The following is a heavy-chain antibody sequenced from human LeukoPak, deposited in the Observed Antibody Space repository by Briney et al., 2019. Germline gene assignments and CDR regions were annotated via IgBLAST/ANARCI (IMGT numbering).Heavy chain of an antibody. D-gene: IGHD6-6*01. Sequence: ASVKVSCKASGYTFTCYYLHWVRQAPGQGLEWMGRINPNSGGTNYAQKFQGRVTMTRDTSISTAYMELSSLRSDDTAVYYCARDVQFIAAPRGMDVWGQGTTVTVSS. V-gene: IGHV1-2*06. CDR2: INPNSGGT. CDR3: ARDVQFIAAPRGMDV. J-gene: IGHJ6*02. CDR1: GYTFTCYY.